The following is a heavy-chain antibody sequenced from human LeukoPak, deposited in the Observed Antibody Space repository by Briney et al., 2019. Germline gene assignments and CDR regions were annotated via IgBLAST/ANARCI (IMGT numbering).Heavy chain of an antibody. J-gene: IGHJ4*02. Sequence: GGSLRLSCAASGFTFSSYWMHWGRQAPGKGLVWVSRINGDGSSTSYADSVKGRFTISRDNAKNTLYLQMNSLSAEDTAVYYCARDHYYDSTLDYWGQGTLVTVSS. D-gene: IGHD3-22*01. V-gene: IGHV3-74*01. CDR1: GFTFSSYW. CDR3: ARDHYYDSTLDY. CDR2: INGDGSST.